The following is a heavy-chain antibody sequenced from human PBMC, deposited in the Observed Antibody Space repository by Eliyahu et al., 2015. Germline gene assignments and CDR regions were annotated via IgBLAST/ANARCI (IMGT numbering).Heavy chain of an antibody. CDR1: GFXFNKYX. J-gene: IGHJ4*02. Sequence: QVQLVESGGGVVQPGRSLSLSCVTSGFXFNKYXMHXVRQAPGKGLXWVALISHDGSEKFYAESVKGRFTISRDNSKDTVFLQMSSLRDEDTAVYFCAKDRIAYHFGTGTCFDSWGQGVLVTVSS. CDR3: AKDRIAYHFGTGTCFDS. CDR2: ISHDGSEK. D-gene: IGHD2/OR15-2a*01. V-gene: IGHV3-30*18.